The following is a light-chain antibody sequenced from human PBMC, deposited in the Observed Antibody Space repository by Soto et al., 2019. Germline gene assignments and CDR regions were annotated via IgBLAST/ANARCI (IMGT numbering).Light chain of an antibody. Sequence: QSALTQPASVSGSPGQSITISCTGTSSDVGSYNLVSWYQQHPGKAPKLMIYEGNKRPSGVSNRSSGSKSGNTASLTISGLQAEDEADYYCCSYAGSSTFVVFGGGTKLTVL. V-gene: IGLV2-23*01. CDR1: SSDVGSYNL. J-gene: IGLJ2*01. CDR3: CSYAGSSTFVV. CDR2: EGN.